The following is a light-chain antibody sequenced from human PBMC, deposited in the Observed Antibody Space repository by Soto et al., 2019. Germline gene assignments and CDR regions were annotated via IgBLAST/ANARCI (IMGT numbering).Light chain of an antibody. CDR1: QSISSW. Sequence: DIQMTQSPSTLPASVGDRVTITCRASQSISSWLAWYQQKPGKAPNLLIYKASSLESGVPSRFSGSGSGTEFTLTISSLQPDGFATYYCQQYNSYPLTFGGGTKVEIK. CDR2: KAS. CDR3: QQYNSYPLT. J-gene: IGKJ4*01. V-gene: IGKV1-5*03.